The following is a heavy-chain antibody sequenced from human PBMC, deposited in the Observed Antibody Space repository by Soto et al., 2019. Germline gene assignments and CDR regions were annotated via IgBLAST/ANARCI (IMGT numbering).Heavy chain of an antibody. J-gene: IGHJ4*02. D-gene: IGHD6-19*01. Sequence: RQAPGQGLEWMGWISAYNGNTNYAQKLQGRVTMTTDTSTSTAYMELRSLRSVDTAVYYCARDSGWPHGYWGQGTLVTVSS. CDR2: ISAYNGNT. V-gene: IGHV1-18*01. CDR3: ARDSGWPHGY.